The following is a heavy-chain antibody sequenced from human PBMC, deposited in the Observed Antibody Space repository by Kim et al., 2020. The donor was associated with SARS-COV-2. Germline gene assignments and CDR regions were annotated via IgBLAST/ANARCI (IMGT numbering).Heavy chain of an antibody. D-gene: IGHD3-10*01. CDR3: ARTMVRGVITPYYYYGMDV. Sequence: GGSLRLSCAASGFTFSSYGMHWVRQAPGKGLEWVAVISYDGSNKYYADSVKGRFTISRYNSKNTLYLQMNSLRAEDTAVYYCARTMVRGVITPYYYYGMDVWGQGTTVTVSS. V-gene: IGHV3-33*05. CDR1: GFTFSSYG. J-gene: IGHJ6*02. CDR2: ISYDGSNK.